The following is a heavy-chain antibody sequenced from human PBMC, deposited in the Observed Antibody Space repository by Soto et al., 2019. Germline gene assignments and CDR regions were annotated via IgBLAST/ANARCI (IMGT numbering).Heavy chain of an antibody. Sequence: QVQLVDSGGGVVQPGRSLRLSCAASGFTFSSCAMHSVRQAPGKGLEWVKLISYDGSNKYYADSVKGLFTISRDNSKSRLYLQVNSLRDEDTAVYYCARHKRDSRFLAWSYYFDYWGQGTLVTVSS. CDR2: ISYDGSNK. CDR1: GFTFSSCA. J-gene: IGHJ4*02. V-gene: IGHV3-30-3*01. CDR3: ARHKRDSRFLAWSYYFDY. D-gene: IGHD3-3*01.